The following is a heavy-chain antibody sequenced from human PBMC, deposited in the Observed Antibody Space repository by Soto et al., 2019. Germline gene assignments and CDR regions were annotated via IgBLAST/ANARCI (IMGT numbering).Heavy chain of an antibody. Sequence: GESLKISCKSSGYSFTSYWIGWVRQMPGKGLEWMGIIYPGDSDTRYSPSFQGQVTISADKSISTAYLQWSSLKASDTAMYYCARGGYYYGSGSPRRYFDYWGQGTLVTVAS. CDR3: ARGGYYYGSGSPRRYFDY. CDR2: IYPGDSDT. J-gene: IGHJ4*02. D-gene: IGHD3-10*01. CDR1: GYSFTSYW. V-gene: IGHV5-51*01.